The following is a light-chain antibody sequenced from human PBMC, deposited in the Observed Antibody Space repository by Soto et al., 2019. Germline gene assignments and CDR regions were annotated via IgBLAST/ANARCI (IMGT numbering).Light chain of an antibody. CDR1: QSLLHSNGYNY. V-gene: IGKV2-28*01. CDR2: LGS. Sequence: DIVMTQSPLSLPVTPGEPASISCRSSQSLLHSNGYNYLDWYLQKPGQSPQLLIYLGSNRASGVPDRFSGSGSGTDFTLKISRVEAEDVGVYYCMQALQTPLTFGVGTKVDIX. J-gene: IGKJ4*01. CDR3: MQALQTPLT.